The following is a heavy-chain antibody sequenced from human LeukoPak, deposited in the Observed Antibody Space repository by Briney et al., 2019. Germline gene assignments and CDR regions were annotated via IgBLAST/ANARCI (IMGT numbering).Heavy chain of an antibody. V-gene: IGHV3-21*01. Sequence: GGSLRLSCAASGFTFNSYSMDWVRQAPGKGLEWVSSISTSSSYIYYADSVKGRFTISRDNARNSLYLQMNSLRAEDTAVYYCAREPHLYYDILTGFGYYYYYYLDVWGKGTTVTVSS. CDR3: AREPHLYYDILTGFGYYYYYYLDV. D-gene: IGHD3-9*01. CDR2: ISTSSSYI. J-gene: IGHJ6*03. CDR1: GFTFNSYS.